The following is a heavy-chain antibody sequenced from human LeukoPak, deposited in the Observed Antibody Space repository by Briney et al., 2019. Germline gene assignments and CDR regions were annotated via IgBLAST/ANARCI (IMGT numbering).Heavy chain of an antibody. CDR3: ARGLYDYVWGSYRYIDY. D-gene: IGHD3-16*02. J-gene: IGHJ4*02. Sequence: SETLSLTCTVSGGSISSGSYYWSWIRQSAGKGLEWIGRIYTSGGTNYNPSLKSRVTISVDTSKNQFSLKLSSVTAAGTAVYYCARGLYDYVWGSYRYIDYWGQGTLVTVSS. V-gene: IGHV4-61*02. CDR2: IYTSGGT. CDR1: GGSISSGSYY.